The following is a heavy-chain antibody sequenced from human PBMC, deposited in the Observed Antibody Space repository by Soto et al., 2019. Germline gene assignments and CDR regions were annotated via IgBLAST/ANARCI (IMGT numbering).Heavy chain of an antibody. V-gene: IGHV4-34*01. D-gene: IGHD2-2*01. CDR2: INHSGST. CDR1: GGSFSGYY. Sequence: SETLSLTWAVYGGSFSGYYWSWIRQPPGKGLEWIGEINHSGSTNYNPSLKSRVTISVDTSKNQFSLKLSSVTAADTAVYYCARDAYCSSTSCPGNYYMDVWGKGTTVTVS. J-gene: IGHJ6*03. CDR3: ARDAYCSSTSCPGNYYMDV.